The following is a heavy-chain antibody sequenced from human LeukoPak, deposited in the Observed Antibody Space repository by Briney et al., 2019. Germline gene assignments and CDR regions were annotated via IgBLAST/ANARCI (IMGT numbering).Heavy chain of an antibody. CDR1: GGSISSSTYY. CDR3: ARDPSNFWSGYFNWFDP. D-gene: IGHD3-3*01. CDR2: IYDSGIT. V-gene: IGHV4-39*07. J-gene: IGHJ5*02. Sequence: PSETLSLTCSVSGGSISSSTYYWGWIRQPPGKGLEWIGSIYDSGITYYNPSLKSRVTISVDTSKNQFSLKLSSVTAADTAVYYCARDPSNFWSGYFNWFDPWGQGTLVTVSS.